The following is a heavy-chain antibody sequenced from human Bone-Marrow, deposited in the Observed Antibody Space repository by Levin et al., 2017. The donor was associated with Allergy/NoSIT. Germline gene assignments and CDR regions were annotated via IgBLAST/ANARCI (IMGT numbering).Heavy chain of an antibody. Sequence: SQTLSLTCSVSGASISSGIYYWTWIRHLPGKGLEWIGYIYYTGDTYYNPSLRGRLSISVDTSKNQFSLKVFSVTAADTAVYYCSTIQDRDAFDMWGQGTMVSVSS. CDR2: IYYTGDT. CDR3: STIQDRDAFDM. V-gene: IGHV4-30-4*01. CDR1: GASISSGIYY. D-gene: IGHD3-3*01. J-gene: IGHJ3*02.